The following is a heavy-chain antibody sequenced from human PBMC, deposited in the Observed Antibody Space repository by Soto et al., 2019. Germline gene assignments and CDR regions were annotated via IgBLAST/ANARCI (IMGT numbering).Heavy chain of an antibody. CDR2: ISSSSSYI. V-gene: IGHV3-21*01. D-gene: IGHD6-13*01. CDR3: AREGQQLGNFDY. CDR1: GFTFSSYS. J-gene: IGHJ4*02. Sequence: EVQLVESGGGLVKPGGSLRLSCAASGFTFSSYSMNWVRQAPGKGLEWVSSISSSSSYIYYADSVKVLFTISRDNAKNSLYLQMNSLRAEDTAVYYCAREGQQLGNFDYCGQGTLVTVSS.